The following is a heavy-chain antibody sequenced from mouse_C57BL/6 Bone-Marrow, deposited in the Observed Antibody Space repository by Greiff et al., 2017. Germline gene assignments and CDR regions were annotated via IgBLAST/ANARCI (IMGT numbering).Heavy chain of an antibody. J-gene: IGHJ4*01. Sequence: EVKVVESGGGLVKPGGSLKLSCAASGFTFSSYAMSWVRQTPEKRLEWVATISDGGSYTYYPDNVKGRFTISRDNAKNNLYLQMSHLKSEDTAMYYCARDRVGRSTMVPYAMDYWGQGTSVTVSS. CDR3: ARDRVGRSTMVPYAMDY. CDR2: ISDGGSYT. V-gene: IGHV5-4*01. D-gene: IGHD2-1*01. CDR1: GFTFSSYA.